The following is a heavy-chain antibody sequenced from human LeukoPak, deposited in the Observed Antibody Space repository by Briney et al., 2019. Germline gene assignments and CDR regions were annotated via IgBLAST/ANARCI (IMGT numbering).Heavy chain of an antibody. V-gene: IGHV3-21*01. J-gene: IGHJ3*02. CDR3: ARDRQRWLQNDAFDI. Sequence: GGSLRLSCAASGFTFSSYSMNWVRQAPGKGLEWVSSISSSSSYIYYADSVKGRFTISRDNAENSLYLQMNSLRAEDTAVYYCARDRQRWLQNDAFDIWAKGQWSPSIQ. D-gene: IGHD5-24*01. CDR1: GFTFSSYS. CDR2: ISSSSSYI.